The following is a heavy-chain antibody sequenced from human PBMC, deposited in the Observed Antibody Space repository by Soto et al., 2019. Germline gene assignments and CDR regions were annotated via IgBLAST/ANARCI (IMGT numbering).Heavy chain of an antibody. CDR3: ARGLDDYGDYATPYYSYYMDV. V-gene: IGHV1-69*02. J-gene: IGHJ6*03. D-gene: IGHD4-17*01. CDR1: GGTFSSYT. CDR2: IITILGIA. Sequence: QVQLVQSGAEVKKPGSSVKVSCKASGGTFSSYTISWVRQAPGQGLEWMGRIITILGIANYAQKFQDRVTITTDKSTSPAYMELNSMKPEDTALYYCARGLDDYGDYATPYYSYYMDVWGTGTTVTVSS.